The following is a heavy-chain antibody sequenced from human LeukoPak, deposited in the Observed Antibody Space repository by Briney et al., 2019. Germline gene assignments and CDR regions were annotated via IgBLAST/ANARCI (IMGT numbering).Heavy chain of an antibody. Sequence: PSQTLSLTCIVSGGSIGRGDHFWTWIRQPPGKGLEWIGYISYSGSAHYNPSLKSRLTISIDRSKTQFSLSLTSVTAADTAVYYCARVNHVYCSTAACFRAGWFDPWGQGTLVTVSS. J-gene: IGHJ5*02. CDR2: ISYSGSA. CDR1: GGSIGRGDHF. V-gene: IGHV4-30-4*01. CDR3: ARVNHVYCSTAACFRAGWFDP. D-gene: IGHD2-15*01.